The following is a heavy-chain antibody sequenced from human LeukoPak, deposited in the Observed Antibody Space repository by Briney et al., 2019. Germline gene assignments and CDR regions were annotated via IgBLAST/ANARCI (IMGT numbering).Heavy chain of an antibody. J-gene: IGHJ5*02. CDR1: GYTFTGYY. D-gene: IGHD3-3*01. CDR3: ARDGSPAIAIFGMIITNWFDP. Sequence: ASVKVSCKASGYTFTGYYMHWVRQAPGQGLEWMGWINPNSGGTNYAQKFQGRVTMTGDTSINTGYMELSRLKSDDTAVYYCARDGSPAIAIFGMIITNWFDPWGQGTLVTVSS. CDR2: INPNSGGT. V-gene: IGHV1-2*02.